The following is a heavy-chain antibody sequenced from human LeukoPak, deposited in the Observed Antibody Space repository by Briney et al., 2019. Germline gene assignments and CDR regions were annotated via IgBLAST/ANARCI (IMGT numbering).Heavy chain of an antibody. V-gene: IGHV3-30*18. Sequence: SGGSLRLSCAASGFTFSSYGMHWVRQAPGKGLEWVAVISYDGSNKYYADSVKGRFTISRDNSKNTLYLQMNSLRAEGTAVYYCAKDRRGANYYFDYWGQGTLVTVSS. J-gene: IGHJ4*02. CDR2: ISYDGSNK. D-gene: IGHD1-1*01. CDR1: GFTFSSYG. CDR3: AKDRRGANYYFDY.